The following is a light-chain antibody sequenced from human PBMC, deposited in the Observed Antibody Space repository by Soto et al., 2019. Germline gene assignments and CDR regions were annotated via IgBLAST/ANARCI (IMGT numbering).Light chain of an antibody. CDR2: RAS. V-gene: IGKV3-20*01. Sequence: ESVLTQSPGSLSLSPGERATLSCRASQTVNSKFLNCYQHKPGQAPRLLIYRASIRATGSPDRFSGSRSGADFTLTITILEPEDFAVYFCQQFDDSRPAFTFGQGTKLEI. CDR1: QTVNSKF. CDR3: QQFDDSRPAFT. J-gene: IGKJ2*01.